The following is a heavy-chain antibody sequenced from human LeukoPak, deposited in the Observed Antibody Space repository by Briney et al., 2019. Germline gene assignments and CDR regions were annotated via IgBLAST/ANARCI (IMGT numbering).Heavy chain of an antibody. V-gene: IGHV3-23*01. D-gene: IGHD5-18*01. CDR2: ISGSGTSA. CDR1: GFTFSSYA. Sequence: GGSLRLSCAASGFTFSSYAMTWVRQAPGEGLQWVSGISGSGTSAYYADSVRGRFTISRDNSKNTLYLQMNSLRAEDTAVYYCAKAPGGWLPDYWGQGTLVTVSS. J-gene: IGHJ4*02. CDR3: AKAPGGWLPDY.